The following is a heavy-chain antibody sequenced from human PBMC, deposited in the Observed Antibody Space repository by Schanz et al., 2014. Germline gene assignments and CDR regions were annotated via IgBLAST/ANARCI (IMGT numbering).Heavy chain of an antibody. Sequence: EVQLAESGGGLVQPGGSLRLSCAASTFTFSSDWMSWVRQAPGKGLEWVANIKEDGSVKDYVDSVKGRFTISRDNAKNSLYLQMNSLRAEDTAVYYCARVKGEFDYWGQGTLVNVSS. CDR2: IKEDGSVK. V-gene: IGHV3-7*02. CDR3: ARVKGEFDY. D-gene: IGHD3-16*01. J-gene: IGHJ4*02. CDR1: TFTFSSDW.